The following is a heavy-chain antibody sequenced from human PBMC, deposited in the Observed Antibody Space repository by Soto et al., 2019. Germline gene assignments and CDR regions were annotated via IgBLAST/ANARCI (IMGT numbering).Heavy chain of an antibody. D-gene: IGHD3-3*01. J-gene: IGHJ3*02. Sequence: GGSLRLSCAASGFTFSSYWMSWVRQAPGKGLEWVANIKQDGSEKYYVDSVKGRFTISRDNAKNSLYLQMNSLRAEDTAVYYCAIVKGRDVLRFLEWLFHAFDIWGQGTMVTVSS. CDR1: GFTFSSYW. V-gene: IGHV3-7*01. CDR3: AIVKGRDVLRFLEWLFHAFDI. CDR2: IKQDGSEK.